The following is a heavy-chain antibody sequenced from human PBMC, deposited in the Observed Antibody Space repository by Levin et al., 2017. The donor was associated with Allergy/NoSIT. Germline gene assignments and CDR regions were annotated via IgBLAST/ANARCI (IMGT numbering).Heavy chain of an antibody. CDR3: TTHDDSSSYGMDV. CDR1: RFTFSGSA. J-gene: IGHJ6*02. CDR2: IRTKAKSDAP. D-gene: IGHD6-13*01. Sequence: GESLKISCAASRFTFSGSAIHWVRQASGKGLEWVGRIRTKAKSDAPAYAASVKGRFTISRDDSKNTAYLQMNSLRTEDTAVYYCTTHDDSSSYGMDVWGQGTRVTVSS. V-gene: IGHV3-73*01.